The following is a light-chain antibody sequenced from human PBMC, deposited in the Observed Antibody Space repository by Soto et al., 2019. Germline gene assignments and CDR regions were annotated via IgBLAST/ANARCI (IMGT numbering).Light chain of an antibody. CDR3: QQYNDWPLLT. CDR1: QSVNIN. V-gene: IGKV3-15*01. Sequence: EIVLTQSPATLSLSPGERATLSCRASQSVNINLAWYQQKPGQAPRLLIYGTSTRATGVPARFSGSGSGTEFTLTISNLQSEDFAVYYCQQYNDWPLLTFGGGTKVEIK. CDR2: GTS. J-gene: IGKJ4*01.